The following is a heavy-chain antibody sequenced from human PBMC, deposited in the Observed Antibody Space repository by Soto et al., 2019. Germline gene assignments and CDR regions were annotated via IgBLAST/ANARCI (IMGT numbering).Heavy chain of an antibody. J-gene: IGHJ4*02. V-gene: IGHV1-69*06. CDR2: IIPIFGTA. D-gene: IGHD5-12*01. CDR1: GGTFISYA. Sequence: SVKVSFKASGGTFISYAISWVRQAPGQGLEWMGGIIPIFGTANYAQKFQGRVTITADKSTSTAYMELSSLRSEDTAVYYCARNTVARGFDYWGQGTLVTVSS. CDR3: ARNTVARGFDY.